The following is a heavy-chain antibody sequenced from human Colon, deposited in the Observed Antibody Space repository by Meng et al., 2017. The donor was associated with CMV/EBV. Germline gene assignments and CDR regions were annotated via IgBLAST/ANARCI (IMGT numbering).Heavy chain of an antibody. V-gene: IGHV3-48*04. CDR3: ARGDGSSPGEFDY. J-gene: IGHJ4*02. D-gene: IGHD6-6*01. CDR1: GFTFSSYS. CDR2: ISSSSSTI. Sequence: GESLKISCAASGFTFSSYSMNWVRQAPGKGLEWVSYISSSSSTIYYADSVKGRFTISRDNAKNSLYLQMNSLRAEDTAVYYCARGDGSSPGEFDYWGQGTLVTVSS.